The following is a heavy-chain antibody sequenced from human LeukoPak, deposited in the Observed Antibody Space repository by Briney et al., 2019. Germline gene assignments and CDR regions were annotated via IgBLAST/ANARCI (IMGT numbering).Heavy chain of an antibody. CDR1: GGSLSSYC. CDR2: TFYSASI. J-gene: IGHJ4*02. Sequence: PSETLSLTRTVSGGSLSSYCWSWIRQPPRTGLEWIGYTFYSASINYNPSLKSRDTISVDTSTNQFSLKLSSVTAADTAVYYCARHMNTGSGSHYGRFDSWGQGTLVTVSS. CDR3: ARHMNTGSGSHYGRFDS. V-gene: IGHV4-59*08. D-gene: IGHD3-10*01.